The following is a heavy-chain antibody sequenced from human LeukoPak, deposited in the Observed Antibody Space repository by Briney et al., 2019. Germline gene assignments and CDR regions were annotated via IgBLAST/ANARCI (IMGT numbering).Heavy chain of an antibody. CDR3: AKDVYYYHSSAYSSLDY. V-gene: IGHV3-30*02. J-gene: IGHJ4*02. CDR1: GFTFISYW. D-gene: IGHD3-22*01. Sequence: GGSLRLSCAASGFTFISYWMSWVRQAPGKGLEWVAFIQYDGSNKYYADSVKGRFTISRDNSRNTLYLQMNSLRAEDTAVYYCAKDVYYYHSSAYSSLDYWGQGTLVTVSS. CDR2: IQYDGSNK.